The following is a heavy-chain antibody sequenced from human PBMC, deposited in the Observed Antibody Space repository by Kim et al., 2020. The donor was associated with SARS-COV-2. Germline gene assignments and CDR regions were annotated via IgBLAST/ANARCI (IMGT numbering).Heavy chain of an antibody. J-gene: IGHJ2*01. V-gene: IGHV4-59*01. D-gene: IGHD3-3*01. Sequence: TNYTPSLKSRVTISGDTSKNQLSLSRSSVTAADTAVCYCARDRRGGYFDLWGRGTLVSVSS. CDR3: ARDRRGGYFDL. CDR2: T.